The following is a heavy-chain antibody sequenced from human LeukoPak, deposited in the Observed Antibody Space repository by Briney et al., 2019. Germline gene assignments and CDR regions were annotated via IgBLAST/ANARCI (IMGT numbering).Heavy chain of an antibody. CDR2: ISGSGGST. CDR1: AFTWTHHT. D-gene: IGHD3-22*01. V-gene: IGHV3-23*01. J-gene: IGHJ4*02. Sequence: GGSLRLSCSSSAFTWTHHTMTRIRQAPGEGLERVSAISGSGGSTYYADSVKGRFTISRDNSKNTLYLQMNSLRAEDTAVYYCAKDLPPNYYDSSGYFDYWGQGTLVTVSS. CDR3: AKDLPPNYYDSSGYFDY.